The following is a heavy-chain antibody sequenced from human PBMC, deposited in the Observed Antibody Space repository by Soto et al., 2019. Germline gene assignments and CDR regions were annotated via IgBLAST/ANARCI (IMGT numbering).Heavy chain of an antibody. V-gene: IGHV1-18*01. D-gene: IGHD5-12*01. CDR3: AREGRGYSGYDSAYYYGMDV. J-gene: IGHJ6*02. CDR1: GYTFTSYG. Sequence: GASVKVSCKASGYTFTSYGISWVRQAPGQGLEWMGWISAYNGNTNYAQKLQGRVTMTTDTSTSTAYMELRSLRSDDTAVYYCAREGRGYSGYDSAYYYGMDVWGQGTTVTVSS. CDR2: ISAYNGNT.